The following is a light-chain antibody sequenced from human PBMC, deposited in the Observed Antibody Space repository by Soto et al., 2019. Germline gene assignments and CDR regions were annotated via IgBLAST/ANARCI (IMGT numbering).Light chain of an antibody. Sequence: QSVLTQPPSVSGAPGPRVTISCTGSSSNIGADYDVHWYHQFPGTAPKLLIYGNSNRPSGVPDRFSGSKSGTSASLAITGLQAEDEADYYCQSYDSSLSGSWVFGGGTKRTVL. CDR1: SSNIGADYD. V-gene: IGLV1-40*01. J-gene: IGLJ3*02. CDR3: QSYDSSLSGSWV. CDR2: GNS.